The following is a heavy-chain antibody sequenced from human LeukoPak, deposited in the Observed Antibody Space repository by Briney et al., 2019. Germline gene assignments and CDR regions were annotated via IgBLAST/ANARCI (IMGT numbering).Heavy chain of an antibody. D-gene: IGHD4-17*01. V-gene: IGHV3-20*04. CDR2: INWNGGST. J-gene: IGHJ4*02. CDR1: GFTFDDFG. CDR3: ARGGRATVPIVSDY. Sequence: GGSLRLSCAASGFTFDDFGMTWVRQAPGKGLEWVSGINWNGGSTGYAGSVKGRFTISRDNAKNSLYLQMNSLRGGDTALYYCARGGRATVPIVSDYWGQRTLFSVSS.